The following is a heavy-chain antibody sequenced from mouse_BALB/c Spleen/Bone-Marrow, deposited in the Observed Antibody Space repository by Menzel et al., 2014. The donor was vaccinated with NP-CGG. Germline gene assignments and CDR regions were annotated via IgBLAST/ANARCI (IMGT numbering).Heavy chain of an antibody. V-gene: IGHV2-6-7*01. Sequence: VHLVESGPGLVAPSQSLSITCTVSGFSLTVYGVNWVRQPPGKGLEWLGRIWGDGITDYNSALKSRMSISKDDSKSQVFLKMNSLQTDDTARYYCAREGNYFDYWGQGTTLTVSS. CDR1: GFSLTVYG. CDR2: IWGDGIT. J-gene: IGHJ2*01. CDR3: AREGNYFDY.